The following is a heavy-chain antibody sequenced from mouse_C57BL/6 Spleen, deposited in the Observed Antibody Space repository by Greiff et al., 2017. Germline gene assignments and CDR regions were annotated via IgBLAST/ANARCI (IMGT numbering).Heavy chain of an antibody. CDR3: ASGGIYYNGINYFDY. CDR1: GYSITSGYY. CDR2: ISYDGSN. J-gene: IGHJ2*01. Sequence: EVQLQESGPGLVKPSQSLSLTCSVTGYSITSGYYWNWIRQLPGNKLEWMGYISYDGSNNYNPSFKNRNSFTRDTSNNQFFMKLNSVTTEDTATYYFASGGIYYNGINYFDYWGQGTTLTVSS. D-gene: IGHD1-1*01. V-gene: IGHV3-6*01.